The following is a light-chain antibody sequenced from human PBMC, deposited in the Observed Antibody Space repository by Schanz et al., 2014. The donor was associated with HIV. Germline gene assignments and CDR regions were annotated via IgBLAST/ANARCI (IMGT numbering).Light chain of an antibody. J-gene: IGKJ5*01. V-gene: IGKV3-11*01. CDR3: QQRSDWPPIT. CDR2: DAS. CDR1: QSVSTY. Sequence: EIVLTQSPATLSLSPGERATLSCRASQSVSTYLAWYQQKPGQAPRLLIYDASTRATGIPARFSASGSGTDFTLTISSLETEDFAVYYCQQRSDWPPITFGQGTRLEIK.